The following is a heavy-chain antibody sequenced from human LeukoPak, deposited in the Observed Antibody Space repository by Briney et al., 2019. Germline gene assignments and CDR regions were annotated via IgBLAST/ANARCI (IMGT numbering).Heavy chain of an antibody. CDR1: GYTFTGYY. V-gene: IGHV1-2*02. D-gene: IGHD3-16*01. CDR2: INPNSGDT. Sequence: SVKVSCKASGYTFTGYYMHWVRQAPGQGLEWMGWINPNSGDTNYAQKFQGRVTMTSDTSINTASMEMSRLRSDDTAVYYCARGDFQITRAFDYWGQGTLVTVSS. J-gene: IGHJ4*02. CDR3: ARGDFQITRAFDY.